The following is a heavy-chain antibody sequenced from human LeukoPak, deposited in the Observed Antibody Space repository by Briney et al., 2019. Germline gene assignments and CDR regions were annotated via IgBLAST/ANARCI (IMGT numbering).Heavy chain of an antibody. V-gene: IGHV3-48*03. D-gene: IGHD6-13*01. CDR3: AVGAEAGIWPVQRFFDH. CDR1: GFTFSSYE. CDR2: ISTSDSTI. J-gene: IGHJ4*02. Sequence: GGSLRLSCAASGFTFSSYEMNWVRQAPGKGLEWVSYISTSDSTIYYADSVKGRFTISRDNAKSSLCLQMNSLRAEDTAVYYCAVGAEAGIWPVQRFFDHWGQGTLVTVSS.